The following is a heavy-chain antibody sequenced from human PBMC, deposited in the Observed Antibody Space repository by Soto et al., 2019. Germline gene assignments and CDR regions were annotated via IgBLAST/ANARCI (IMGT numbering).Heavy chain of an antibody. V-gene: IGHV1-46*01. Sequence: ASVKVSCKASGYTFTSYYMHWVRQAPGQGLEWMGIIDPSGGSTSYAQKFQGRVTMTRDTSTSTVYMELSSLRSEDTAVYYCARDLGYDILTDYYYYYGMDVWGQGTTVTVSS. D-gene: IGHD3-9*01. J-gene: IGHJ6*02. CDR2: IDPSGGST. CDR3: ARDLGYDILTDYYYYYGMDV. CDR1: GYTFTSYY.